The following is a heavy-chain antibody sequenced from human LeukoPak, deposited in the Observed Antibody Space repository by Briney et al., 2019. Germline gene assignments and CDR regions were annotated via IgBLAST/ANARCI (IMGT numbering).Heavy chain of an antibody. CDR2: ISGSGGST. CDR3: ARDLSVGSKPDLGFDY. V-gene: IGHV3-23*01. D-gene: IGHD1-26*01. J-gene: IGHJ4*02. CDR1: RFTFSRYA. Sequence: GGSLRPSCAASRFTFSRYAISWVRQAAGEGLEWVSAISGSGGSTYHADSVKGRFTISRDNSKNTLYLQMNSLRAEDTAVYYCARDLSVGSKPDLGFDYWGQGTLVTVSS.